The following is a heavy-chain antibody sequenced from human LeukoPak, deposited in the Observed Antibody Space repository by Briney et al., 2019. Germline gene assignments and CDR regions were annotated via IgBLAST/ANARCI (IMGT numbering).Heavy chain of an antibody. CDR3: AIDYGGYDLQY. D-gene: IGHD4-17*01. V-gene: IGHV4-39*01. CDR1: GGSISSSTYY. Sequence: PSETLSLTRTVSGGSISSSTYYWGWIRQPPGKGLEWIGNIYHSENTYYNPSLKSLVAISVATSANQFSLKLRSVTAAGTAVYYCAIDYGGYDLQYWGQGTLVTVSS. CDR2: IYHSENT. J-gene: IGHJ4*02.